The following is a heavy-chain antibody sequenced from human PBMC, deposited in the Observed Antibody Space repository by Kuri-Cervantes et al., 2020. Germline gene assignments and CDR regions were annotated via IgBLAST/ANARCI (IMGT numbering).Heavy chain of an antibody. CDR2: IYSGGST. J-gene: IGHJ3*02. V-gene: IGHV3-53*04. CDR3: ARTIRGYSGYDPDAFDI. CDR1: GFTFSSYW. D-gene: IGHD5-12*01. Sequence: GGSLRLSCAASGFTFSSYWMHWVRQAPGKGLEWVSVIYSGGSTYYADSVKGRFTISRHNSKNTLYLQMNSLRAEDTAVYYCARTIRGYSGYDPDAFDIWGQGTMVTVSS.